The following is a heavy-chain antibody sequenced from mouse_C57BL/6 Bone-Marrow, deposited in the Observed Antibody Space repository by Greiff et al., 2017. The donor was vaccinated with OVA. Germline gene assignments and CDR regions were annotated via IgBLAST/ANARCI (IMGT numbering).Heavy chain of an antibody. CDR1: GYTFTNYW. D-gene: IGHD1-1*01. Sequence: QVQLKQSGAELVRPGTSVKMSCKASGYTFTNYWIGWAKQRPGHGLEWIGDIYPGGGYTNYNEKFKGKATLTADKSSSTAYMRFSSLTSEDSAIYYCARRGYYGSSPGWFAYWGQGTLVTVSA. CDR3: ARRGYYGSSPGWFAY. CDR2: IYPGGGYT. J-gene: IGHJ3*01. V-gene: IGHV1-63*01.